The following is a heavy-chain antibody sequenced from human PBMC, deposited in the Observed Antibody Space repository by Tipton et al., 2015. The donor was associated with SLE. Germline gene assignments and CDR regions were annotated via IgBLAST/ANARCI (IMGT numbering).Heavy chain of an antibody. J-gene: IGHJ5*02. CDR3: AKDQAGGGAAGGWFDP. CDR2: ISGSGGST. D-gene: IGHD6-13*01. CDR1: GFTFSDYY. Sequence: SLRLSCAASGFTFSDYYMSWIRQAPGKGLEWVSAISGSGGSTYYADSVKGRFTISRDNSKNTLYLQMNSLRAEDTAVYYCAKDQAGGGAAGGWFDPWGQGTLVTVSS. V-gene: IGHV3-23*01.